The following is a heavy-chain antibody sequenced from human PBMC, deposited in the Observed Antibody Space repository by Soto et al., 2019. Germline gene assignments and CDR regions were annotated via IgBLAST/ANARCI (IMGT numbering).Heavy chain of an antibody. CDR1: GFTFSSYG. CDR3: AKEGPITNWYFDY. CDR2: ISYDGKFA. J-gene: IGHJ4*02. D-gene: IGHD1-1*01. V-gene: IGHV3-30*18. Sequence: QVQLVESGGGVVQPGRSLRLSCAASGFTFSSYGMHWVRQAPGKGVEWVTVISYDGKFAYYADSVKGRFTISRDNSKNTLYLQMNSLRTEDTAMYYCAKEGPITNWYFDYWGQGTLVTVSS.